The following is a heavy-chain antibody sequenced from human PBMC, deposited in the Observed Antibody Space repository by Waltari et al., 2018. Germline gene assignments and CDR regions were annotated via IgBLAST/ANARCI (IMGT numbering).Heavy chain of an antibody. CDR1: GXTFDKYX. CDR2: ISWNSGSX. D-gene: IGHD5-12*01. V-gene: IGHV3-9*01. Sequence: EVQLVESXGGLVQPGRSLRLSCXASGXTFDKYXMHWVRQAPGKGLEWVSGISWNSGSXGYADSVKGRFTXSRXNAXXXLXLQMNSLXXXDTAXYYCAKDMGXXATMVDSXGQGTLVTVXS. CDR3: AKDMGXXATMVDS. J-gene: IGHJ4*02.